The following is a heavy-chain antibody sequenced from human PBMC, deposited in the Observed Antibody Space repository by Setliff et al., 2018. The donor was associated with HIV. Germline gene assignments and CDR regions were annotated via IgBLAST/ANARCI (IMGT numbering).Heavy chain of an antibody. CDR1: GESLSGYY. CDR3: ARRGWNSYQAFDY. CDR2: INHSGST. V-gene: IGHV4-34*01. J-gene: IGHJ4*02. Sequence: SETLSLTCAVYGESLSGYYWSWIRQPPGKGLQWIGEINHSGSTTYNPSLESRVTISIDTSKNQFSLKLNSVTAADTAMYTCARRGWNSYQAFDYWGQGTLVTVSS. D-gene: IGHD1-26*01.